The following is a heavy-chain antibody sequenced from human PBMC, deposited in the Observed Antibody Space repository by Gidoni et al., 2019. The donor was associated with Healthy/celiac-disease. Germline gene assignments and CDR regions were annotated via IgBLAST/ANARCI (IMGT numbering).Heavy chain of an antibody. Sequence: EVQLVESGGGLIQPGGSLRLSCAASGFTVSSNYMSWVRQAPGKGLEWVSVIYSGGSTYYADSVKGRFTISRDNSKNTLYLQMNSLRAEDTAVYYCARERTGEEYYFDYWGQGTLVTVSS. V-gene: IGHV3-53*01. CDR1: GFTVSSNY. D-gene: IGHD7-27*01. CDR3: ARERTGEEYYFDY. CDR2: IYSGGST. J-gene: IGHJ4*02.